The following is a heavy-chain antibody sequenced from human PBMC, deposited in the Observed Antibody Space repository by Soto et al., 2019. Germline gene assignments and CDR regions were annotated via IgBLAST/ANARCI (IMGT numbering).Heavy chain of an antibody. CDR2: INESGST. CDR3: ARRRRGITMTRATYAMDV. J-gene: IGHJ6*02. Sequence: PSETLSLTCAVYGEASSGYHWNWIRQSPGKGLEWIGEINESGSTNYKPSLARRVTISVDTSKRQVSLRLRSVTVADAAVYYCARRRRGITMTRATYAMDVWGQGTPVTVAS. V-gene: IGHV4-34*01. D-gene: IGHD2-21*02. CDR1: GEASSGYH.